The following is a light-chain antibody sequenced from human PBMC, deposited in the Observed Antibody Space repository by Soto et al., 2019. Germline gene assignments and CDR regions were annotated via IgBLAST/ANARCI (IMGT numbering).Light chain of an antibody. CDR3: CSYAGSHTFDV. CDR2: AVT. V-gene: IGLV2-11*01. Sequence: QSALSQPRSVSWSPGHSFSISFTGTISYVGAYNFVSCYQQHPVKAPRVLIYAVTKVPAAVPARFSGAKSGNTASLTISGLQAEDEADYYCCSYAGSHTFDVFGTGTKVPVL. J-gene: IGLJ1*01. CDR1: ISYVGAYNF.